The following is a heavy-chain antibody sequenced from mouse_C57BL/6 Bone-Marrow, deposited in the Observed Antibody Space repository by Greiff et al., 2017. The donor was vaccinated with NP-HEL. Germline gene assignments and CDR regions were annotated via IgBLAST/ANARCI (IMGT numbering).Heavy chain of an antibody. Sequence: EVQRVESGGDLVKPGGSLKLSCAASGFTFSSYGTSWVRQTPDKRLEWVATISSGGSYTYYPDSVKGRFTISRDNAKNTLYLQMSSLKSEDTAMYYCARRRWFAWFAYWGKGTLVTVSA. CDR3: ARRRWFAWFAY. J-gene: IGHJ3*01. V-gene: IGHV5-6*01. CDR2: ISSGGSYT. CDR1: GFTFSSYG. D-gene: IGHD2-3*01.